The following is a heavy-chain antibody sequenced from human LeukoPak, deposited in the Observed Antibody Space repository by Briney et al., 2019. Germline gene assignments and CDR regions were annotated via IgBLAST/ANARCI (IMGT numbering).Heavy chain of an antibody. D-gene: IGHD2-2*01. Sequence: GRSLRLSCAASGFTFSSYAMHWDRQAPGKGLEWVAVISYDGSNKYYADSVKGRFTISRDNSKNTMYLQMSNLRTEDTAVYYCVKSPPPWADTSSYQMDYWGQGTLVTVSS. CDR2: ISYDGSNK. CDR1: GFTFSSYA. CDR3: VKSPPPWADTSSYQMDY. V-gene: IGHV3-30*14. J-gene: IGHJ4*02.